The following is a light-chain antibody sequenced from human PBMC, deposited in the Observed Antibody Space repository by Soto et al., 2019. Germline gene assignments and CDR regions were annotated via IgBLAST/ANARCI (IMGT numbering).Light chain of an antibody. Sequence: DIQMTQSPSTLSASVGDRVTITCRASQSISSWLAWYQQKPGKAPKLLIYKASSLESGVPSRFSGSGSGTEFTLTISSLQPDDFATYYCQQYNSYWWTFGQATKVEIK. CDR1: QSISSW. V-gene: IGKV1-5*03. CDR3: QQYNSYWWT. J-gene: IGKJ1*01. CDR2: KAS.